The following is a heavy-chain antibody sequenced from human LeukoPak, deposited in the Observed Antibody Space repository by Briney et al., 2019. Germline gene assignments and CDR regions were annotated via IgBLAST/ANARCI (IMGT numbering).Heavy chain of an antibody. Sequence: PGGSLRLSCAASGFTVSSNYMSWVRQAPGKGLEWVSVTYSGGSTYYADSVKGRFTISRDDSGNALYLQMNSLRGEDTAVYYCARQHYPDCWGQGTLVTVSS. V-gene: IGHV3-53*01. CDR3: ARQHYPDC. J-gene: IGHJ4*02. CDR2: TYSGGST. D-gene: IGHD3-10*01. CDR1: GFTVSSNY.